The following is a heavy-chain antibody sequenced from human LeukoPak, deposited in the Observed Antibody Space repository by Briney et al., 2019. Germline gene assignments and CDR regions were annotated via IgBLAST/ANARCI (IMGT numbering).Heavy chain of an antibody. D-gene: IGHD3-22*01. CDR1: GFTFSSYA. V-gene: IGHV3-23*01. J-gene: IGHJ4*02. CDR3: AKVRRYYDSAGY. Sequence: GGSLRLSCAASGFTFSSYAMSWVRQAPGKGLEWVSGISGSGGSTYYADSVKGRFTISRDHSKNTLYLPMNSLRAEDTAVYYCAKVRRYYDSAGYGGRGTLVSVSS. CDR2: ISGSGGST.